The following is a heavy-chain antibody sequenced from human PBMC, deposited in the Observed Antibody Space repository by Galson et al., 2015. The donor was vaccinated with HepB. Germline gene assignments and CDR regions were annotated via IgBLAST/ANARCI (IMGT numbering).Heavy chain of an antibody. D-gene: IGHD4-23*01. CDR1: GFTFSSYW. J-gene: IGHJ6*03. Sequence: SLRLSCAASGFTFSSYWMSWVRQAPGKGLEWVANIKRDGSEKYYVDSVKGRFTISRDNAKNSLYLQMNSLRAEDTAVYYCASLVISRYYYYYMDVWGKGTTVTVSS. CDR2: IKRDGSEK. CDR3: ASLVISRYYYYYMDV. V-gene: IGHV3-7*01.